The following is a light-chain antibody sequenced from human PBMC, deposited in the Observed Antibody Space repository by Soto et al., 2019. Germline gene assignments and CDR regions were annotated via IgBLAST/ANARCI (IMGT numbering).Light chain of an antibody. CDR1: QSVSSSY. CDR3: QQYGSSPGT. V-gene: IGKV3-20*01. Sequence: EIVLTQSPGTLSLSPGEIATLSCRATQSVSSSYLAWYQQKPSQAARLLIYRASSRATGIPDRFSGSGSGTDCNLTISRLETEDVAVYYCQQYGSSPGTFGQGTKVEIK. CDR2: RAS. J-gene: IGKJ1*01.